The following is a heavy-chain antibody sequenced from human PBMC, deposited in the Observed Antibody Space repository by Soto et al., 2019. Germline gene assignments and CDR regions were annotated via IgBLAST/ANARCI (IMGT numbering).Heavy chain of an antibody. CDR2: LSYDGSNK. J-gene: IGHJ4*02. V-gene: IGHV3-30*18. CDR3: AKGLYASGLSFLDY. Sequence: QVQLVESGGGVVQPGRSLRLSCAASGFMFSSYGMHWVRQAPGKGLEWVALLSYDGSNKYYADSVKGRFTISRDNSKNTLYLQMNSLRAEDTAVYYCAKGLYASGLSFLDYWGQGTLVTVSS. D-gene: IGHD6-19*01. CDR1: GFMFSSYG.